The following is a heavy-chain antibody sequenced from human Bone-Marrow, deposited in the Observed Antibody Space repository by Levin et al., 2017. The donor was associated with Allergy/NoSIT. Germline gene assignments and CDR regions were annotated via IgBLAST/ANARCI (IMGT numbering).Heavy chain of an antibody. CDR3: ARTLSAPQGFDY. CDR2: VAYDGSNT. Sequence: PGGSLRLSCAASGFIFSNYTMHWVRQAPGKGLEWVAVVAYDGSNTHYADSVKGRFTISRDNSEKTLFLQMSSLRPEDTALYFCARTLSAPQGFDYWGRGTLVTVSP. V-gene: IGHV3-30-3*01. D-gene: IGHD6-19*01. CDR1: GFIFSNYT. J-gene: IGHJ4*02.